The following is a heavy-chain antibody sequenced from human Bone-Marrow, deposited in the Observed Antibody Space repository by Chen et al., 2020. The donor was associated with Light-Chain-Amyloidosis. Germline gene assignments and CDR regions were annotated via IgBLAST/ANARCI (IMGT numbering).Heavy chain of an antibody. V-gene: IGHV3-9*01. CDR2: ISWNSGSI. J-gene: IGHJ4*02. D-gene: IGHD6-19*01. Sequence: EVQLVESGGGLVQPGRSLRLSCAASGFTFDDYAMHWVRQAPGKGLEWVSGISWNSGSIGYADSVKGRFTISRDNAKNSLYLQMNSLRAEDTALYYCAKAVASSGQGGRIDYWGQGTLVTVSS. CDR3: AKAVASSGQGGRIDY. CDR1: GFTFDDYA.